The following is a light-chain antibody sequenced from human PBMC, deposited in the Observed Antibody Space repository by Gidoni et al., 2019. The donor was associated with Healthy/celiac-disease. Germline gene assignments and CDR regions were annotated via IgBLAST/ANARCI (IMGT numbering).Light chain of an antibody. V-gene: IGKV3-15*01. CDR2: GAS. CDR1: QSVSSY. CDR3: QQYNNWPRWT. J-gene: IGKJ1*01. Sequence: EILMTHSPATLSVSPGERATLSCRAIQSVSSYLAWYQQKPGQAPRLLIYGASNRATGIPARFSGSGSGTEFTLTISSLQSEDFAVYYCQQYNNWPRWTFGQGTKVEIK.